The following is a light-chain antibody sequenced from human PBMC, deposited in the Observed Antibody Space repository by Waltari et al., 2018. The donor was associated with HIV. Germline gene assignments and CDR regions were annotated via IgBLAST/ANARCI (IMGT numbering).Light chain of an antibody. J-gene: IGLJ2*01. CDR1: SSNIGAGYD. V-gene: IGLV1-40*01. CDR3: QSYDSNLSGL. Sequence: QSELTQPPSVSAAPGQRVTISCTGSSSNIGAGYDVHWNQQVPGRAPKVVIYGNSNRPSGVPDRFSGSKAGSSASLVITGLQSEDEADYYCQSYDSNLSGLFGGGTKVTVL. CDR2: GNS.